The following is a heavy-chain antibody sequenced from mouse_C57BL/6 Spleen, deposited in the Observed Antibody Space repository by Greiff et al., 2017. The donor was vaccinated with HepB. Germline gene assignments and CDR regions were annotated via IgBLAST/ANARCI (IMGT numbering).Heavy chain of an antibody. D-gene: IGHD1-1*01. V-gene: IGHV1-52*01. Sequence: QVQLQQPGAELVRPGSSVKLSCKASGYTFTSYWMHWVKQRPIQGLEWIGNIDPSDSETHYNQKFKDKATLTVDKSSSTAYMQLSSLTSEDSAVYYCAREGIYLNYAMDYWGQGTSVTVSS. J-gene: IGHJ4*01. CDR3: AREGIYLNYAMDY. CDR2: IDPSDSET. CDR1: GYTFTSYW.